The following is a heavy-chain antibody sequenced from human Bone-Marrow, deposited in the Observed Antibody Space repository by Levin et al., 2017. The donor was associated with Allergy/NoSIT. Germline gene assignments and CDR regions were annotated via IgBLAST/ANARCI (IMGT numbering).Heavy chain of an antibody. V-gene: IGHV3-11*01. D-gene: IGHD6-19*01. CDR3: ARDGYRSGWYLLYAFDI. Sequence: GESLKISCAASGFTFSDYYMTWIRQAPGKGLEWVSSISGRGTGLFYADSVKGRFTISRDNANSSLYLQMNSLRAEDTSVYYCARDGYRSGWYLLYAFDIWGQGTIVTVSS. CDR1: GFTFSDYY. J-gene: IGHJ3*02. CDR2: ISGRGTGL.